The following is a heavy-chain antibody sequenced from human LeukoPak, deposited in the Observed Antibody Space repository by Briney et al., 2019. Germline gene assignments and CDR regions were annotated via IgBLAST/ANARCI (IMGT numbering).Heavy chain of an antibody. Sequence: TGGSLRLSCAASGFTFSYYAMTWVRQAPGKGLEWVSGLSGSGGSTYYADSVNGRFTISRNNSKNTLYLQMNSLRAEDTAVYYCVKGRYYDFWSGYSLFDYWGQGTLVTVSS. CDR2: LSGSGGST. J-gene: IGHJ4*02. D-gene: IGHD3-3*01. CDR3: VKGRYYDFWSGYSLFDY. CDR1: GFTFSYYA. V-gene: IGHV3-23*01.